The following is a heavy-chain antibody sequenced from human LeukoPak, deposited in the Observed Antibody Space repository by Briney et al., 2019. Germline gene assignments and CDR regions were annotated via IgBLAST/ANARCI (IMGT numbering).Heavy chain of an antibody. CDR1: GFTFDDYG. J-gene: IGHJ4*02. D-gene: IGHD3-16*01. CDR3: ARVGGATGYYFDS. Sequence: GGSLRLSCAASGFTFDDYGMSWVRHTPGKGLEWVSGINWSGDSTGYADSVKGRFIISRDNAKNSLYLQMNSLRAEDTAFYYCARVGGATGYYFDSWGQGTLVTVSS. CDR2: INWSGDST. V-gene: IGHV3-20*04.